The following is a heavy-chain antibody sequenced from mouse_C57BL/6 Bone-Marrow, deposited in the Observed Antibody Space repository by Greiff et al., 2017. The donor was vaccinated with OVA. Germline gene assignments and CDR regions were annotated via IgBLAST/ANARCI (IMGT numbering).Heavy chain of an antibody. CDR2: ISSGGSYT. J-gene: IGHJ3*01. CDR1: GFTFSSYG. D-gene: IGHD5-1-1*01. V-gene: IGHV5-6*01. CDR3: ARIPSWFAY. Sequence: EVQLVESGGDLVKPGGSLKLSCAASGFTFSSYGMSWVRQTPDKRLEWVATISSGGSYTYYPDSVKGRFTISRDNAKNTLYLQMSSLKSEDTAMYYCARIPSWFAYWGQGTLVTVSA.